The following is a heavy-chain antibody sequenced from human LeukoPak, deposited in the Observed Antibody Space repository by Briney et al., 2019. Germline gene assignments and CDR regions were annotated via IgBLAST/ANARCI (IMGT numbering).Heavy chain of an antibody. Sequence: TGESLKISCKGSGYSFTSYWIGWVRQMPGKGLEWMGIIYPGDSDTRYSPSFQGQVTISADKSISTAYLQWSSLKASDTAMYYCARTLTGYCSSISCSGIWFDPWGQGTLVTVSS. J-gene: IGHJ5*02. V-gene: IGHV5-51*01. CDR2: IYPGDSDT. CDR3: ARTLTGYCSSISCSGIWFDP. CDR1: GYSFTSYW. D-gene: IGHD2-2*03.